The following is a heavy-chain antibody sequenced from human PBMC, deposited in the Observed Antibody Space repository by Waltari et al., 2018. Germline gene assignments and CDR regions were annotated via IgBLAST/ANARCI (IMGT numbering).Heavy chain of an antibody. Sequence: QLQLQESGPGLVKPSETLSLTCTVSGGSISSSSYYWGWIRQPPGKGLEWIGSIYYSGSTYSNPSLMSRVTISVDTSKNQFSLKLSSVTAADTAVYYCVRDRHVLRYFDWSSGGAFDIWGQGTMVTVSS. CDR3: VRDRHVLRYFDWSSGGAFDI. J-gene: IGHJ3*02. CDR2: IYYSGST. V-gene: IGHV4-39*07. CDR1: GGSISSSSYY. D-gene: IGHD3-9*01.